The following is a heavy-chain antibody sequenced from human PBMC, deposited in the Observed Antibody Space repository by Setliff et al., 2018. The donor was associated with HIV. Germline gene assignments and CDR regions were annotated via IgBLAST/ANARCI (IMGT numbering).Heavy chain of an antibody. Sequence: HPGGSLRLSCAASGLTFSNYWMNWVRQAPGKGLEWVASIKQDGSEKYYADSVKGRFTISRDNAKNSLSLQMNSLRAEDMAVYYCARVLIHNGKYWGTFYYYMDVWGNGTTVTVSS. D-gene: IGHD2-8*02. J-gene: IGHJ6*03. CDR2: IKQDGSEK. V-gene: IGHV3-7*03. CDR1: GLTFSNYW. CDR3: ARVLIHNGKYWGTFYYYMDV.